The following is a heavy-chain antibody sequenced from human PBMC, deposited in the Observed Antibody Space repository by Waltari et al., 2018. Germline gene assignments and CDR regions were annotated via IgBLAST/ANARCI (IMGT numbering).Heavy chain of an antibody. D-gene: IGHD6-19*01. Sequence: QVQLQESGPGLVKPSETLSLTCTVSGGSISSYYWSWIRQPAGKGLEWIGRIYTSGSTNYNPSRKSRVTMSVDTSKNQFSLKLSSVTAADTAVYYCARDQEGSGWYDENYYYYMDVWGKGTTVTVSS. CDR2: IYTSGST. V-gene: IGHV4-4*07. CDR1: GGSISSYY. CDR3: ARDQEGSGWYDENYYYYMDV. J-gene: IGHJ6*03.